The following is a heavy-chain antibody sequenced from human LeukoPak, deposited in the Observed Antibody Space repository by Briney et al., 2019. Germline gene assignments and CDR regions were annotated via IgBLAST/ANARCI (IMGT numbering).Heavy chain of an antibody. CDR2: INHSGST. CDR1: GGSFSGYY. Sequence: PSETLSLTCAVYGGSFSGYYWSWIRQPPGKGLEWIGEINHSGSTNYNPSLKSRVTISVDTSKNQFSLKLSSVTAADTAVYYCARGSGSYLNWFDPWGQGTLVTVSS. J-gene: IGHJ5*02. V-gene: IGHV4-34*01. D-gene: IGHD1-26*01. CDR3: ARGSGSYLNWFDP.